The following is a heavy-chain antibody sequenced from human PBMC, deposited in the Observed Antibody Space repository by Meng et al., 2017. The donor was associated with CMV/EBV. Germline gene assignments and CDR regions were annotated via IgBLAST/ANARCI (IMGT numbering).Heavy chain of an antibody. CDR3: ARDGYSSGWFGY. J-gene: IGHJ4*02. Sequence: CKAPGGNFSSYAISWVRQAPGQGLEWMGGIIPIFGTANYAQKFQGRVTITTDESTSTAYMELSSLRSEDTAVYYCARDGYSSGWFGYWGQGTLVTVSS. D-gene: IGHD6-19*01. CDR1: GGNFSSYA. CDR2: IIPIFGTA. V-gene: IGHV1-69*05.